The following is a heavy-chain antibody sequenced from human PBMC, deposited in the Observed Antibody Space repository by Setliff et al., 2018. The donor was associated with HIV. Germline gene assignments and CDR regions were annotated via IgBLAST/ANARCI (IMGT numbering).Heavy chain of an antibody. CDR2: ISHSGTA. CDR3: ARATRRNDAFDI. Sequence: PSETLSLTCAVSSGSISSDNWWTWLRQSPGKGLEWIGEISHSGTANYNASLKSRVTMSIDRSTDQFSLKMRSVTAADTAVYYCARATRRNDAFDIWGQGTMVTVSS. V-gene: IGHV4-4*02. D-gene: IGHD1-1*01. CDR1: SGSISSDNW. J-gene: IGHJ3*02.